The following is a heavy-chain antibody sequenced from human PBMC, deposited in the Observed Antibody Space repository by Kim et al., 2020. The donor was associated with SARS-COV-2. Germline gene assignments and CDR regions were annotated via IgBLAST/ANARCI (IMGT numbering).Heavy chain of an antibody. CDR2: ST. D-gene: IGHD2-2*01. Sequence: STYYNPSLKSRVTISGDTSKNQFSLKLSSVTAADTAVYYCARAAAAWFDPWGQGTLVTVSS. V-gene: IGHV4-31*02. J-gene: IGHJ5*02. CDR3: ARAAAAWFDP.